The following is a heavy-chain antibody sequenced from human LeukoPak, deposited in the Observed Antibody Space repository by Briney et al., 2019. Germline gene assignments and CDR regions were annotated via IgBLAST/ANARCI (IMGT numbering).Heavy chain of an antibody. J-gene: IGHJ3*02. V-gene: IGHV4-39*01. D-gene: IGHD2-2*01. Sequence: SETLSLTCTVSGGSISSSSYYWGWIRQPPGKGLEWIGSIYYSGSTYYNPSLKSRVTISVDTSKNQFSLKLSSVTAADTAVYYCAKKSAEDIVVVPAGQNAFDIWGQGTMVTVSS. CDR2: IYYSGST. CDR1: GGSISSSSYY. CDR3: AKKSAEDIVVVPAGQNAFDI.